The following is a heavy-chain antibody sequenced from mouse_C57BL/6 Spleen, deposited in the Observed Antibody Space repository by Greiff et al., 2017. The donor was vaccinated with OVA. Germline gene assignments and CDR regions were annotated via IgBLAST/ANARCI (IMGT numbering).Heavy chain of an antibody. CDR1: GFTITDDY. Sequence: VQLQQSGAELVRPGASVKLSCTASGFTITDDYMHWVKQRPEQGLEWIGWIDPENGDTEYASKFQGKATITADTSSNTAYLQLSSLTSEDTAVNYCTTCGGSNFSFDYWGQGTTLTVSS. D-gene: IGHD2-5*01. J-gene: IGHJ2*01. CDR3: TTCGGSNFSFDY. V-gene: IGHV14-4*01. CDR2: IDPENGDT.